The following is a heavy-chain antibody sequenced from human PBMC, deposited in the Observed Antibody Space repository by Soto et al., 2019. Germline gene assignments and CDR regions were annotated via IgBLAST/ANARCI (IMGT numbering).Heavy chain of an antibody. D-gene: IGHD2-15*01. V-gene: IGHV4-59*08. Sequence: SETLSLTCTVSGGSISSYYWSWIRQPPGKGLEWIGYIYYSGSTNYNPSLKSRVTISVDTSKNQFSLKLSSVTAADTAVYYCARSSLLGYCSGGSCYPGYYYYMDVWGKGTTVTVS. CDR1: GGSISSYY. CDR2: IYYSGST. CDR3: ARSSLLGYCSGGSCYPGYYYYMDV. J-gene: IGHJ6*03.